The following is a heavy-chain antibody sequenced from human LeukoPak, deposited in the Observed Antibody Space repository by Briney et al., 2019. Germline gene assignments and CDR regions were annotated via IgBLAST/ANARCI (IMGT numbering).Heavy chain of an antibody. V-gene: IGHV3-23*01. Sequence: PGGSLRLSCAASGFAFSSYAMSWVRQAPGKGLEWVSTIGGSGDNAYYADSVKGRLTISRDKSKKTLYLQMNSLRAEDTAIYYCAKDVEVFYVLTDFSPYGMDVWGQGTTVTVSS. CDR3: AKDVEVFYVLTDFSPYGMDV. CDR2: IGGSGDNA. J-gene: IGHJ6*02. D-gene: IGHD2/OR15-2a*01. CDR1: GFAFSSYA.